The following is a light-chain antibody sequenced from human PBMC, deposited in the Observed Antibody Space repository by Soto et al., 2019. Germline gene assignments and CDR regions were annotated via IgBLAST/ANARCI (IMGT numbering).Light chain of an antibody. V-gene: IGKV1-39*01. CDR1: HIISDY. J-gene: IGKJ5*01. CDR2: AAS. Sequence: DKKMNMSLASVSANKRDRVTITCRASHIISDYLNWFQQKPGIAPKLLLYAASTLQSGVPSRFSGSGSGTDFTLTISSLQPEDSGPYYCQQTYITPITFG. CDR3: QQTYITPIT.